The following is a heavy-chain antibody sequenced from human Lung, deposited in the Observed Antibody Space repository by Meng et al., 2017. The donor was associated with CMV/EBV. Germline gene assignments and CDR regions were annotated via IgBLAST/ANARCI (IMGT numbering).Heavy chain of an antibody. D-gene: IGHD6-13*01. J-gene: IGHJ5*02. CDR1: GYAFSNYG. CDR2: ISGYNGNT. V-gene: IGHV1-18*01. CDR3: ARDAYFNTWYPNWFDP. Sequence: ASVXVSCKAYGYAFSNYGVTWVRQAPGQGPEWMGWISGYNGNTKYAQKFQGRVTMTADTSTSTAYMELRSLTSDDTAVYYCARDAYFNTWYPNWFDPWGEGTLVTVSS.